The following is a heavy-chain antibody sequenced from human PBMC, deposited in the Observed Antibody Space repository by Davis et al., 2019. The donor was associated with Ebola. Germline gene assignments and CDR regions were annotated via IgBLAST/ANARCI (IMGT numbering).Heavy chain of an antibody. CDR3: ARDLPGGDWYFDL. J-gene: IGHJ2*01. CDR2: ISSSASYK. D-gene: IGHD1-14*01. CDR1: GFTFSVYY. V-gene: IGHV3-11*06. Sequence: GESLKISCAASGFTFSVYYMSWIRQAPGKGPEWVSSISSSASYKNYADSVKGRFTISRDNSKNTLYLQMGSLRAEDMAVYYCARDLPGGDWYFDLWGRGTLVTVSS.